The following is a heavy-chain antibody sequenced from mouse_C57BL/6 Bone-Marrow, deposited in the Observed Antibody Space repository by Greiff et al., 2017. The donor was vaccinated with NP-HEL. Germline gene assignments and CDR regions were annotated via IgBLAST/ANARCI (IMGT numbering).Heavy chain of an antibody. J-gene: IGHJ2*01. CDR1: GYSITSGYY. Sequence: EVQRVESGPGLVKPSQSLSLTCSVTGYSITSGYYWNWIRQFPGNKLEWMGYISYDGSNNYNPSLKNRISITRDTSKNQFFLKLNSVTTEDTATYYCARGGVYYGSSYFDYWGQGTTLTVSS. CDR3: ARGGVYYGSSYFDY. V-gene: IGHV3-6*01. CDR2: ISYDGSN. D-gene: IGHD1-1*01.